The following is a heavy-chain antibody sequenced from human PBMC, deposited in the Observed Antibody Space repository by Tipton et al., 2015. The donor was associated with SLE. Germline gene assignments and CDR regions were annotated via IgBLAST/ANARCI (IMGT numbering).Heavy chain of an antibody. CDR2: IYGRGST. CDR3: ARNWGSLEGDTFDI. V-gene: IGHV4-61*02. J-gene: IGHJ3*02. Sequence: TLSLTCTVSGGSISSGTYYWSWIRQPAGKGVEWIGRIYGRGSTNYNPSLKSRITIAVDTSKNQFSLKLSSVTAADTAVYYCARNWGSLEGDTFDIWGQGTRVTVSS. CDR1: GGSISSGTYY. D-gene: IGHD7-27*01.